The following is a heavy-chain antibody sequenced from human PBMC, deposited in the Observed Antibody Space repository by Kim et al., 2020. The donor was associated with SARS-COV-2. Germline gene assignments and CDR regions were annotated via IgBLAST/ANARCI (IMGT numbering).Heavy chain of an antibody. Sequence: ASVKVSCKTSGYSFTNYDINWVRQASGQGLEWMGWMNPNSGNADSAQKFQGRIIMTRSTSMSTAYMELTSLRSEDTAVYYCARVLPCKTTICGEYYLDYWGQGTLVTVPS. CDR3: ARVLPCKTTICGEYYLDY. CDR2: MNPNSGNA. CDR1: GYSFTNYD. V-gene: IGHV1-8*01. J-gene: IGHJ4*02. D-gene: IGHD2-2*01.